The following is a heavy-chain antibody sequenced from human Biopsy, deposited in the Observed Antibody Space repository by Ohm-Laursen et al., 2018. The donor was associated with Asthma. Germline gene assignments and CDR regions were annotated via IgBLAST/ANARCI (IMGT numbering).Heavy chain of an antibody. J-gene: IGHJ4*02. CDR2: IYSGGTS. D-gene: IGHD6-19*01. Sequence: SLRLSCTASGFTFGNFWMSWGRQTPGKGLEWVSVIYSGGTSHTADSVRGRFTISRDFSKNTLHLQMHSLRVEDTAVYYCARGDSSGWSHYYFDYWGQGTLVTVSS. CDR3: ARGDSSGWSHYYFDY. CDR1: GFTFGNFW. V-gene: IGHV3-53*01.